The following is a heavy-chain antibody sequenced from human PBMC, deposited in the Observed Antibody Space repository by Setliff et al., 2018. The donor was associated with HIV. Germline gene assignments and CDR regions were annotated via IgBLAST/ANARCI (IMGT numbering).Heavy chain of an antibody. CDR3: ARWSCGRATCYDSPYNWFDP. Sequence: ASVKVSCKASGYTFTNYGIGWVRQAPGQGLEWMGWVSPYNGHTNYAQKLQGRVTMTTDTSTSTTYMELTSLRSDDTAVYYCARWSCGRATCYDSPYNWFDPLGQGTLVTVSS. V-gene: IGHV1-18*01. CDR1: GYTFTNYG. CDR2: VSPYNGHT. J-gene: IGHJ5*02. D-gene: IGHD2-2*01.